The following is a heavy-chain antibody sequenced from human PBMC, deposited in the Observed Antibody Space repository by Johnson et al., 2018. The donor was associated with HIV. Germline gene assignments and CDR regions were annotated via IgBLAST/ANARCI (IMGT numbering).Heavy chain of an antibody. CDR1: GLTFSHYP. Sequence: QVQLVESGGGVVQPGTSLRLSCAASGLTFSHYPMHWVRQAPGKGLEWVDVISYDGSNKYYTDSVKGRLTISRDNSKNTLYLQMNSLRAEDTAVYYCAKDRGAVIDAFDIWGQGTMVTVSS. CDR2: ISYDGSNK. V-gene: IGHV3-30*04. D-gene: IGHD2/OR15-2a*01. CDR3: AKDRGAVIDAFDI. J-gene: IGHJ3*02.